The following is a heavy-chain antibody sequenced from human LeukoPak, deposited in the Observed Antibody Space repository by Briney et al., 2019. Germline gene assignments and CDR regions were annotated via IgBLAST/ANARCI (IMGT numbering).Heavy chain of an antibody. CDR2: INHSGST. V-gene: IGHV4-34*01. CDR3: ARTVVPAAMRTTVTTSRAFDI. D-gene: IGHD2-2*01. Sequence: SETLSLTCAVYGGSFSGYYWSWIRQPPGKGLEWIGEINHSGSTNYNPSLKSRVTISVDTSKNQFSLKLSSVTAADTAVYYCARTVVPAAMRTTVTTSRAFDIWGQGTMVTVSS. J-gene: IGHJ3*02. CDR1: GGSFSGYY.